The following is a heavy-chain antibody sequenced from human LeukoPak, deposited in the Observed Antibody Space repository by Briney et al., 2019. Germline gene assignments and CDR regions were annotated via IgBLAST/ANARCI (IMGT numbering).Heavy chain of an antibody. V-gene: IGHV1-18*01. CDR1: RYTFTSYG. Sequence: ASVKVSSKASRYTFTSYGISWVRQAPGQGLEWMGWISAYNGNTNYAQKLQGRVTMTTDTSTSTDYMELRSLRSDDTAVYYCAKYGSGSYYHNWFDPWGQGTLVTVSS. CDR3: AKYGSGSYYHNWFDP. J-gene: IGHJ5*02. CDR2: ISAYNGNT. D-gene: IGHD3-10*01.